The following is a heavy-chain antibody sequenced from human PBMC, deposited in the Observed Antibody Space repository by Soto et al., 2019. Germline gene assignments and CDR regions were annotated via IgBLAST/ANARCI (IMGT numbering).Heavy chain of an antibody. CDR3: ASDSNKYCGDDCSSTTMDV. CDR2: IWYDGSIE. J-gene: IGHJ6*04. CDR1: GFTCRSYV. D-gene: IGHD2-21*02. Sequence: SIILSGVASGFTCRSYVIHWVLQAPCNWLEWVALIWYDGSIEYYVDSVKGRFTISRDNSKNTMFLQMNTLRAEDTAVYYCASDSNKYCGDDCSSTTMDVWGKGTTVTVSS. V-gene: IGHV3-33*01.